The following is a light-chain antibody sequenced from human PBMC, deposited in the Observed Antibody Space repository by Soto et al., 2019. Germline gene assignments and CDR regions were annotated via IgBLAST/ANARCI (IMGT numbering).Light chain of an antibody. J-gene: IGKJ4*01. V-gene: IGKV3-20*01. CDR2: GAS. Sequence: SMSPVAVSLSTGERATLFCRASQSVSSSNLAWYQQKPGQAPRLLIYGASSRATGIPDRFSGSGSATDFTLTISRLEPEDFAVYYCQQYASSTLTFCGGTMAAI. CDR1: QSVSSSN. CDR3: QQYASSTLT.